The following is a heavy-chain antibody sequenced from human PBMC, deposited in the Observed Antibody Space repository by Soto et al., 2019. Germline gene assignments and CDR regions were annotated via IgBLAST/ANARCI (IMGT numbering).Heavy chain of an antibody. CDR1: GFTFTEYF. V-gene: IGHV3-11*01. D-gene: IGHD6-19*01. Sequence: GGSLSPSCEGPGFTFTEYFMTWIRQAPGKGLEWVAYVNTLITAIYYADPVKGRFTISRDNAKNSLYLQMNGLRAEDTATYYCARRLQWQLRPLDSWGRGTLVTVSS. J-gene: IGHJ4*02. CDR3: ARRLQWQLRPLDS. CDR2: VNTLITAI.